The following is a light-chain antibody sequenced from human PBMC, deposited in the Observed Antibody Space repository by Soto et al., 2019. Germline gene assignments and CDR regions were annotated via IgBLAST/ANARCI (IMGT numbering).Light chain of an antibody. Sequence: QTVVTQEPSLTVSPGGTVTLTCGSSTGPVTSGHYPCWFQQKPGQAPRTLIYDTNNKQSWTPARFSGSLLGGKAALTLSGAQPEDEADYHCLFFYNGVHVVFGGGTKLTVL. CDR3: LFFYNGVHVV. J-gene: IGLJ2*01. CDR1: TGPVTSGHY. CDR2: DTN. V-gene: IGLV7-46*01.